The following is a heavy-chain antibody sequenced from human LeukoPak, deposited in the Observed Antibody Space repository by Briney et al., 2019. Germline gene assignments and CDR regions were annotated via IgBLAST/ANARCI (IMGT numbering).Heavy chain of an antibody. CDR2: ITSTGGTT. CDR1: GFTFSNYA. CDR3: AKSVAPVKGDFDY. V-gene: IGHV3-23*01. D-gene: IGHD5-12*01. J-gene: IGHJ4*02. Sequence: GGSLRLSCVASGFTFSNYAMSWVRQAPGKGLEWVSTITSTGGTTYYADSVKGRFTISRDNFKNTLYLQMNSLSAEDTAVYYCAKSVAPVKGDFDYWGQGTLVTVSS.